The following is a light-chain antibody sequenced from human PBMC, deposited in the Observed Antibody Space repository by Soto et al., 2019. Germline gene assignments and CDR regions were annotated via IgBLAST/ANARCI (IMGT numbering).Light chain of an antibody. J-gene: IGLJ1*01. CDR1: SSDVGNYNL. Sequence: QSALTQPASVSGSPGQSITISCTGTSSDVGNYNLVSWYQQHPGKATKLMIYDVSKRPSGVSNRFSGSKSGNTASLTISGLQADDEADYYCCSSAGDSYVFGTGTKVTVL. V-gene: IGLV2-23*02. CDR2: DVS. CDR3: CSSAGDSYV.